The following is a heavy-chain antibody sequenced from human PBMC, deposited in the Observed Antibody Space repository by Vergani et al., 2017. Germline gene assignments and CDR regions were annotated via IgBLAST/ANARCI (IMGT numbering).Heavy chain of an antibody. V-gene: IGHV1-69*04. CDR1: GGTFSSYA. J-gene: IGHJ4*02. Sequence: QVQLVQSGAEVKKPGSSVKVSCKASGGTFSSYAISWVRQAPGQGLEWMGRIIPILGIANYAQKFQGRVMITADKSTSTAYMELSSLRSEDTAVYYCARELITMVRGRLNSGLDYWGQGTLVTVSS. CDR2: IIPILGIA. CDR3: ARELITMVRGRLNSGLDY. D-gene: IGHD3-10*01.